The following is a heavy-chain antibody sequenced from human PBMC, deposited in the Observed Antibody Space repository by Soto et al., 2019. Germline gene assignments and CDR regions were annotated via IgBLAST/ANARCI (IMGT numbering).Heavy chain of an antibody. J-gene: IGHJ6*02. CDR1: GFTFSSYS. CDR3: ARDGDWGAATLDYYYGMDV. Sequence: GGSLRLSCAASGFTFSSYSMNWVRQAPGKGLEWVSYISSSSSTIYYADSVKGRFTISRDNAKNSLYLQMNSLRDEDTAVYYCARDGDWGAATLDYYYGMDVWGQGTTVTVSS. CDR2: ISSSSSTI. V-gene: IGHV3-48*02. D-gene: IGHD7-27*01.